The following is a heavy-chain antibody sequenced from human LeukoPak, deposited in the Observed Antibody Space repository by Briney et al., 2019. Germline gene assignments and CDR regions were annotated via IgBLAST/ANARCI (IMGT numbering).Heavy chain of an antibody. D-gene: IGHD3-10*01. CDR2: IYTSGST. V-gene: IGHV4-4*07. CDR3: ARDSGFQSPGYWYFDL. CDR1: GGSISSYY. J-gene: IGHJ2*01. Sequence: SETLSLTCPVSGGSISSYYWSWIRQPAGKGLEWIGRIYTSGSTNYNPSLKSRVTMSVDTSKNQFSLKLSSVTAADTAVYYCARDSGFQSPGYWYFDLWGRGTLVTVSS.